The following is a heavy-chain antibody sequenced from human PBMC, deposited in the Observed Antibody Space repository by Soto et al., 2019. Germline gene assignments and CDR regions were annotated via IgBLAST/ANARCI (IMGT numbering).Heavy chain of an antibody. Sequence: ASVKVSCKASGCTFTSYYMHWVRQAPGEGLEWMGIISPSGASTSYAQKFQGRVTMTRDTSTSTVYMELSSLRSEDTAVYSCARDRVDYYASSGSYSRYFDFWGQGTLVTVSS. CDR2: ISPSGAST. V-gene: IGHV1-46*01. J-gene: IGHJ4*02. CDR3: ARDRVDYYASSGSYSRYFDF. D-gene: IGHD3-22*01. CDR1: GCTFTSYY.